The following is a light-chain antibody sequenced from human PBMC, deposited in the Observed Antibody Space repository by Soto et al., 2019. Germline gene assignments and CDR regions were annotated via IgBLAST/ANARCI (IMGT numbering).Light chain of an antibody. V-gene: IGKV1-33*01. CDR1: QSISSW. J-gene: IGKJ5*01. CDR3: QQYDNLPTIT. Sequence: DIQMTQSPSSLSASVGDRVTITCRASQSISSWLAWYQQKPGKAPKLLIYDASNLEKGVPSRFSGSGSGTDFTFTISSLQPEDIATYYCQQYDNLPTITFGQGTRLEIK. CDR2: DAS.